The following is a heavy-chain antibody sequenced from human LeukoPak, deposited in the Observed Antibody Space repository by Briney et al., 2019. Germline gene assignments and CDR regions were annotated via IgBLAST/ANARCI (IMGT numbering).Heavy chain of an antibody. CDR2: IWYDGSNK. CDR3: ARDGAGASSSWYEGGYYFDY. Sequence: GGSLRLSCAASGFTFSSYGMHWVRQAPGKGLEWVAVIWYDGSNKYYADSVKGRFTISRDNSKNTLYLQMNSLRAEDTAVYYCARDGAGASSSWYEGGYYFDYWGQGTLVTVSS. CDR1: GFTFSSYG. V-gene: IGHV3-33*01. J-gene: IGHJ4*02. D-gene: IGHD6-13*01.